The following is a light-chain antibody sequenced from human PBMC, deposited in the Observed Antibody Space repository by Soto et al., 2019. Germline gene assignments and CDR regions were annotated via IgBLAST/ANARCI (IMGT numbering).Light chain of an antibody. V-gene: IGLV1-40*01. CDR2: GNS. CDR1: SSNIGAGYD. J-gene: IGLJ1*01. CDR3: QSYDTSLSGFYV. Sequence: QSVLTQPPSVSGAPGQRVTSSCTGSSSNIGAGYDVHWYQQVPGTAPKLLIYGNSNRPSGVPDRFSGSKSGTSASLAITGLQAEDEADYYCQSYDTSLSGFYVFGTATKLTVL.